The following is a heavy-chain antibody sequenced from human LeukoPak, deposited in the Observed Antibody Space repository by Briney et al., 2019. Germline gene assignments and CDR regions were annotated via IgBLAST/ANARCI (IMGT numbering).Heavy chain of an antibody. CDR2: ISSSSSYI. V-gene: IGHV3-21*01. Sequence: GGSLRLSCAASGLTFSSYSMNWVRQAPGKGLEWVSSISSSSSYIYYADSVKGRFTISRDNAKNSLYLQMNSLRAEDTAVYYCARVDTAMVSLGMDVWGKGTTVTVSS. CDR3: ARVDTAMVSLGMDV. D-gene: IGHD5-18*01. J-gene: IGHJ6*04. CDR1: GLTFSSYS.